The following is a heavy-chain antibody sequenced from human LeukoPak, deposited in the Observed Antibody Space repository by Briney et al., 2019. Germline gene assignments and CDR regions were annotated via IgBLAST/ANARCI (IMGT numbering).Heavy chain of an antibody. CDR3: ARDGPLAILTGYNWFDP. Sequence: PSETLSLTCTVSGGSISSSSYYWGWIRQPPGKGLEWIGSIYYSGSTYYNPSLKSRVTISVDTSKNQFSLKLSPVTAADTAVYYCARDGPLAILTGYNWFDPWGQGTLVTVSS. CDR1: GGSISSSSYY. J-gene: IGHJ5*02. V-gene: IGHV4-39*07. CDR2: IYYSGST. D-gene: IGHD3-9*01.